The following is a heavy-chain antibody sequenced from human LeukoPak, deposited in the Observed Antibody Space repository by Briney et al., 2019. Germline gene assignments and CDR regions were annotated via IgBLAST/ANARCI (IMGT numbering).Heavy chain of an antibody. D-gene: IGHD6-6*01. CDR3: ARDFSIAARFFDY. CDR2: IQYDGSYK. V-gene: IGHV3-30*02. CDR1: GFTFSTYG. J-gene: IGHJ4*02. Sequence: GGSLRLSCAASGFTFSTYGIHWVRQAPGKGLEWVAFIQYDGSYKFYADSVQGRFSISRDNSKNTLFLQMNSLRAEDTALYYCARDFSIAARFFDYWGQGTLVTVSS.